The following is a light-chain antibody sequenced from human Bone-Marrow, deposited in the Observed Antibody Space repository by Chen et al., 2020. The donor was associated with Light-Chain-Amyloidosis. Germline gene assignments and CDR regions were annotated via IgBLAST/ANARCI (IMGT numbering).Light chain of an antibody. J-gene: IGLJ3*02. CDR3: QSWDRSSGRPV. V-gene: IGLV3-21*02. CDR1: NIGSTS. CDR2: DDS. Sequence: SYVLTKPSSVSVAPGQTATIACGGNNIGSTSVHWYQQTPGQAPLLVVYDDSDRPPGIPERLSGSNAGNTATLTISGVEAGDEADYYCQSWDRSSGRPVFGGGTKLTVL.